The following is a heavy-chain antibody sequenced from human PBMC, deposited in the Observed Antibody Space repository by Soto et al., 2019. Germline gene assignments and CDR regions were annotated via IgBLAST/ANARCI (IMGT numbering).Heavy chain of an antibody. CDR2: IYYSGST. CDR1: GGSISSYY. CDR3: ARVSKYCTNGVCYNGYYYYGMDV. V-gene: IGHV4-59*01. Sequence: PSETLSLTCTVSGGSISSYYWSWIRQPPGKGLEWIGYIYYSGSTNYNPSLKSRVTISVDTSKNQFSLKLSSVTAADTAVYYCARVSKYCTNGVCYNGYYYYGMDVWGQGTTVTV. J-gene: IGHJ6*02. D-gene: IGHD2-8*01.